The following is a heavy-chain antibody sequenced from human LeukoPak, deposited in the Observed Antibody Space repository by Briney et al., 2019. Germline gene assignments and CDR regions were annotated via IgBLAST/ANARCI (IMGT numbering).Heavy chain of an antibody. J-gene: IGHJ5*02. CDR1: GGTFSSYA. CDR2: IIPIFGTA. Sequence: ASVKVSCKASGGTFSSYAISWVRQAPGQGLERMGGIIPIFGTANYAQKFQGRVTITTDESTSTAYMELSSLRSEDTAEYYCARVTACRYCSGGSFMNWFDPWGQGTLVTVSS. CDR3: ARVTACRYCSGGSFMNWFDP. D-gene: IGHD2-15*01. V-gene: IGHV1-69*05.